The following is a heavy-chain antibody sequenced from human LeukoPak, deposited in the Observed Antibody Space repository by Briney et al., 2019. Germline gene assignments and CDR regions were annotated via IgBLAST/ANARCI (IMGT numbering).Heavy chain of an antibody. CDR1: GFTVSSNY. CDR3: AKGRGSSAYYSHFDY. D-gene: IGHD3-22*01. Sequence: PGGSLRLSCAASGFTVSSNYMSWVRQAPGKGLEWVSVIYSGGSTYYADSVKGRFTISRDNSKNTLYLQMNSLRAEDTAVYYCAKGRGSSAYYSHFDYWGQGTLVTVSS. CDR2: IYSGGST. V-gene: IGHV3-53*01. J-gene: IGHJ4*02.